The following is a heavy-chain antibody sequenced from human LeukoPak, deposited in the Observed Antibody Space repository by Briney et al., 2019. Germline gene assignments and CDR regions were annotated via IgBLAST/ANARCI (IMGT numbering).Heavy chain of an antibody. Sequence: WGSLRLSCAASGFTFSSYAMHWVCQAPGKGLEWVAVISYDGSNKYYADSVKGRFTISRDNSKNTLYLQMNSLRAEDTAVYYCASSGSYYFDYWGQGTLVTVSS. D-gene: IGHD1-26*01. CDR2: ISYDGSNK. CDR3: ASSGSYYFDY. J-gene: IGHJ4*02. V-gene: IGHV3-30*04. CDR1: GFTFSSYA.